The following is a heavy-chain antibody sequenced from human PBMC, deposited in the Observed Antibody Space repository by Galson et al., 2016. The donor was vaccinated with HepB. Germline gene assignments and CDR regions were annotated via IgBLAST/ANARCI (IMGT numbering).Heavy chain of an antibody. V-gene: IGHV3-21*01. Sequence: SLRLSCAVSGFTFSSYSVNWVRQAPGKGLEWVSSISGSTTYRYYADSVKGRFTISRDNAKNSLFLQMSSLRAEDTAVYYCARERGYDFWSGYYSPHKYGMDGWGQGTTVTVSS. CDR1: GFTFSSYS. CDR3: ARERGYDFWSGYYSPHKYGMDG. CDR2: ISGSTTYR. J-gene: IGHJ6*02. D-gene: IGHD3-3*01.